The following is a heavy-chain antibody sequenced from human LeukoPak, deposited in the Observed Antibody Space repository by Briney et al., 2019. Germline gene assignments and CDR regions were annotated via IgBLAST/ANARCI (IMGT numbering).Heavy chain of an antibody. J-gene: IGHJ5*02. CDR2: MTPRFGTG. D-gene: IGHD3-16*01. CDR1: GYTFTSYD. CDR3: ARVSSIMGGGYNFFDP. V-gene: IGHV1-69*13. Sequence: GASVKVSCKASGYTFTSYDINWVRQAPGQGLEWVGGMTPRFGTGNTAQKFHGRVAVTADESTSTVYMELSSLRPDDTALYYCARVSSIMGGGYNFFDPWGQGTLVTVSS.